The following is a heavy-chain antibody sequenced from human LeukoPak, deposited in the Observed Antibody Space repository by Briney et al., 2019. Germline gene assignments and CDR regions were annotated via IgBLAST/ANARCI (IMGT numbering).Heavy chain of an antibody. Sequence: GGSLRLSCAASGFTFSSYGMHWVRQAPGKGLEWVSYISSSGSTIYYADSVKGRFTISRDNAKNSLYLQMNSLRAEDTAVYYCARALERDGMDVWGQGTTVTVSS. D-gene: IGHD1-1*01. CDR1: GFTFSSYG. CDR2: ISSSGSTI. V-gene: IGHV3-48*04. J-gene: IGHJ6*02. CDR3: ARALERDGMDV.